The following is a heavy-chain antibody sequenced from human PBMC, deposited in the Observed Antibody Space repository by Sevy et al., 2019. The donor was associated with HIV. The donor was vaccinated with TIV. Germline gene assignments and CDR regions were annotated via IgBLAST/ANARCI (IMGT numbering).Heavy chain of an antibody. J-gene: IGHJ4*02. CDR1: GFTFGTKW. Sequence: GGSLRLSCVVSGFTFGTKWMSWVRQAPGKGLEWVANIKQDGSETYYVDSVKGRFTISRDNAKTPLYLQMDYPRPEDTAVYYCVIGWLLDSWGQGTLVTVSS. CDR2: IKQDGSET. D-gene: IGHD6-19*01. V-gene: IGHV3-7*01. CDR3: VIGWLLDS.